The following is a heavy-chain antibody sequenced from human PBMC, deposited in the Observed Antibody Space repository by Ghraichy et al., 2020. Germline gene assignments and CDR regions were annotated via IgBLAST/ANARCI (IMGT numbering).Heavy chain of an antibody. Sequence: GGSLRLSCAASGFTFRSYDMYWVRQAPGKGLEWVAVVSYDAVHKYYADSVKGRFTISRDNAKNTLYLQMNSLRPEDTAVYFCARHSRVYIYGPGDYSGQGTLFTVAS. V-gene: IGHV3-30-3*01. CDR1: GFTFRSYD. J-gene: IGHJ1*01. CDR3: ARHSRVYIYGPGDY. D-gene: IGHD5-18*01. CDR2: VSYDAVHK.